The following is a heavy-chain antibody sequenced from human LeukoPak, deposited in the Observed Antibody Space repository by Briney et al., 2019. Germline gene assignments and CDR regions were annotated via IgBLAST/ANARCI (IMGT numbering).Heavy chain of an antibody. CDR3: TRDQTPYY. V-gene: IGHV3-49*04. Sequence: PGGSLRLSCTGSGFISGDYAMNWVRQAPGKGLEWVGFIASETYGGTAEYAASVKGRFTISRDDSKSIAYLQMNSLKTEDTAVYYCTRDQTPYYWGQGTLVTVSS. CDR1: GFISGDYA. CDR2: IASETYGGTA. J-gene: IGHJ4*02.